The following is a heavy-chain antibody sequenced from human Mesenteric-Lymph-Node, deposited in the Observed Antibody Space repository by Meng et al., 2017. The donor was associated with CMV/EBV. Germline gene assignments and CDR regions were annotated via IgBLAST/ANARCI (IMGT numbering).Heavy chain of an antibody. Sequence: SVKVSCKALGGTFSSYTINWVRQAPGQGLEWMGGIIALVGVTSYAQKFQGRITITEDRATSTAHLELTSLTSEDTAVYYCARSGDNGGHIAYWGQGTVVTVS. CDR2: IIALVGVT. CDR1: GGTFSSYT. CDR3: ARSGDNGGHIAY. D-gene: IGHD4-23*01. V-gene: IGHV1-69*10. J-gene: IGHJ4*02.